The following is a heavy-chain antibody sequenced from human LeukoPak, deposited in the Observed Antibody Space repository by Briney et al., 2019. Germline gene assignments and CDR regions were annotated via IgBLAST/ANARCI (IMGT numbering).Heavy chain of an antibody. Sequence: GGSLRLSCAASGFTFSSYSMNWVRQAPGKGLEWVSSISSSSSYIYYADSVKGRFTISRDNAKNSLYLQMNSLRAEDTAVHYCARGPIVVVVAARPAEYFQHWGQGTLVTVSS. V-gene: IGHV3-21*01. CDR1: GFTFSSYS. D-gene: IGHD2-15*01. CDR3: ARGPIVVVVAARPAEYFQH. J-gene: IGHJ1*01. CDR2: ISSSSSYI.